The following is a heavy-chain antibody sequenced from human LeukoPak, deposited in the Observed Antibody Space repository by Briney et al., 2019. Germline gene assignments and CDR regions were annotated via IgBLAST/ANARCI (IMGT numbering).Heavy chain of an antibody. CDR2: ISGSDGST. V-gene: IGHV3-23*01. CDR3: AKVETSGGANCYALDY. Sequence: GGFLRLSCAASGFTFSSYAMTWVRQAPDKGLEWVSAISGSDGSTYYADSVKGRFTISRDDSQNTLYLQMYSLSAEDTAVYYCAKVETSGGANCYALDYWGQGTLVTVSS. J-gene: IGHJ4*02. D-gene: IGHD2-2*01. CDR1: GFTFSSYA.